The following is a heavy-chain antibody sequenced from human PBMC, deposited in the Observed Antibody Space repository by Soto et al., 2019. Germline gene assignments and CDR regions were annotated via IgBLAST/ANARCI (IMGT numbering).Heavy chain of an antibody. CDR1: GGTFSSYA. V-gene: IGHV1-69*01. CDR3: ARSCSGGSCPFDY. Sequence: QVQLVQSGAEVKKPGSSVKVSCKASGGTFSSYAISWVRQAPGQGLEWMGGIIPIFGTANYGQKFQGRVTITTDESTSTAYMELSSLRSEDTAVYYCARSCSGGSCPFDYWGKGTLVTVSS. D-gene: IGHD2-15*01. J-gene: IGHJ4*02. CDR2: IIPIFGTA.